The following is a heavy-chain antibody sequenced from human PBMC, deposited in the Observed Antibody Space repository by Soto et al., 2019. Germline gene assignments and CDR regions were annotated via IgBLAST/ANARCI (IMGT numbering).Heavy chain of an antibody. J-gene: IGHJ4*02. CDR2: ISGSGGST. CDR3: AKDGEYYDSSGPAGFDY. CDR1: GFTFSSYA. V-gene: IGHV3-23*01. D-gene: IGHD3-22*01. Sequence: EVQLLESGGGLVQPGGSLRLSCVASGFTFSSYAMSWVRQAPGKGLEWVSAISGSGGSTYYADSVKGRFTISRDNSKNTLYLQMNSLRAEDTAVYYCAKDGEYYDSSGPAGFDYWGQGTLVTVSS.